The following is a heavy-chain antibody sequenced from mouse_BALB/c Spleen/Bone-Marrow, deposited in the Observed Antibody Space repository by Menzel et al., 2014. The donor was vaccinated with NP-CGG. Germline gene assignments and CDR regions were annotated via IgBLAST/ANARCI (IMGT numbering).Heavy chain of an antibody. CDR3: ARRYYGSSFTYFDY. J-gene: IGHJ2*01. CDR2: ISSGSSTI. Sequence: EVKLVESGGGLVQPGGSRKLSCASSGFTFSSFGMHWVRQAPEKGLEWVAYISSGSSTIYYADTVKGRFTISRGNPKNSLFLQMTSLRSEDTAMYYCARRYYGSSFTYFDYWNQDTTITVST. D-gene: IGHD1-1*01. CDR1: GFTFSSFG. V-gene: IGHV5-17*02.